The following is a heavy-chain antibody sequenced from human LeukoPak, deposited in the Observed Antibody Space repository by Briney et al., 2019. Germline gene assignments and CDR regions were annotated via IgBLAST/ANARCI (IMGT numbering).Heavy chain of an antibody. CDR1: GGSISSSSYY. V-gene: IGHV4-39*07. J-gene: IGHJ3*02. Sequence: SETLSLTCTVSGGSISSSSYYWGWIRQPPGKGLEWIGSIYHSGSTNYNPSLKSRVTISVDKSKNQFSLKLSSVTAADTAVYYCARDGPTVTTGTFDIWGQGTMVTVSS. CDR2: IYHSGST. CDR3: ARDGPTVTTGTFDI. D-gene: IGHD4-17*01.